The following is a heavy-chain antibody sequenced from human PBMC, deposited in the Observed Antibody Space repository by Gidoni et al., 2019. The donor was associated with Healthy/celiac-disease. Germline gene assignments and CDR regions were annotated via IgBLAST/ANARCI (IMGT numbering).Heavy chain of an antibody. CDR1: GFTFSSYS. D-gene: IGHD4-17*01. CDR3: ARDGRTTPFDY. V-gene: IGHV3-48*01. CDR2: ISSSSSTI. J-gene: IGHJ4*02. Sequence: EVQLVESGGGLVQPGGSLRLSCAASGFTFSSYSMNWVRQAPGKGLEWVSYISSSSSTIYYADSVKGRFTISRDNGKNSLYLQMNSLRAEDTAVYYCARDGRTTPFDYWGQGTLVTVSS.